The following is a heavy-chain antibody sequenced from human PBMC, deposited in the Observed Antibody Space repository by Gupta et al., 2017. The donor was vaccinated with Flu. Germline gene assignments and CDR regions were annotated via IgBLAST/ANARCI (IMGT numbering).Heavy chain of an antibody. Sequence: QVQLVQSGAEVKKPGSSVKVSCKASGGTFSSYAISWVRQAPGQGLEWMGGIIPIFGTANYAQKFQGRVTITADESTSTAYMEPSSLRSEDTAVYYCAREVRVYSNYSEPPDYWGQGTLVTVSS. J-gene: IGHJ4*02. CDR1: GGTFSSYA. D-gene: IGHD4-11*01. CDR2: IIPIFGTA. CDR3: AREVRVYSNYSEPPDY. V-gene: IGHV1-69*01.